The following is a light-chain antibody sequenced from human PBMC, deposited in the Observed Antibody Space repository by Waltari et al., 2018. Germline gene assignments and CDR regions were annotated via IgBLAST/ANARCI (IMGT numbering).Light chain of an antibody. V-gene: IGLV3-21*04. CDR1: SLGTKT. CDR3: QVWDFTQGV. CDR2: YDS. J-gene: IGLJ3*02. Sequence: SYVLNQPPSVAVAPGKTARISCGGTSLGTKTVHWYHQKPGPAPVLVIHYDSGRPSGIPERFSGSTSGNTATLTIKWVEAGDEAEYFCQVWDFTQGVFGGGTKLTVL.